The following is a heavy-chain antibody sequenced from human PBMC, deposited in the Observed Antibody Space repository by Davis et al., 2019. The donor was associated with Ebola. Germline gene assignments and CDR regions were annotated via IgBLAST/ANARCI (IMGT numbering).Heavy chain of an antibody. V-gene: IGHV4-59*01. CDR3: ARSITIFGVVIDDV. CDR1: GGSISSYY. CDR2: IFYSGST. Sequence: PSETLSLTCTVSGGSISSYYWTWIRQSPGKGLEWIGNIFYSGSTNYNPSLKSRVTISVDTSKNQFSLKLSSLTAADTAVYYCARSITIFGVVIDDVWGKGTTVTVTS. J-gene: IGHJ6*04. D-gene: IGHD3-3*01.